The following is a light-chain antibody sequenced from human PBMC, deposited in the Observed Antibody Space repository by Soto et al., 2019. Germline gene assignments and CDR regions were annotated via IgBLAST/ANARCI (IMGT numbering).Light chain of an antibody. J-gene: IGLJ2*01. Sequence: QSVLTQPASVSGSPGQSITISCAGTSSDVGGFDYVSWYQHHPGKAPKLIIYQVTNRPSGVSDRFSGSKSGDTASLTISGLQAEDEADYYCTSYTAFSTDILFGGGTKVTVL. V-gene: IGLV2-14*01. CDR1: SSDVGGFDY. CDR2: QVT. CDR3: TSYTAFSTDIL.